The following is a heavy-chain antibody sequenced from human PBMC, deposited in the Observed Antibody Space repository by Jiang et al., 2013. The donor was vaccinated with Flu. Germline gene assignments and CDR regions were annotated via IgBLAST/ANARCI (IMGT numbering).Heavy chain of an antibody. D-gene: IGHD2-2*01. J-gene: IGHJ4*02. CDR2: ISGSGGST. V-gene: IGHV3-23*01. CDR1: GFTFSSYA. Sequence: RLSCAASGFTFSSYAMSWVRQAPGKGLEWVSAISGSGGSTYYADSVKGRFTISRDNSKNTLYLQMNSLRAEDTAVYYCAKQGVHIHSGRGYAFDYWGQGTLVTVSS. CDR3: AKQGVHIHSGRGYAFDY.